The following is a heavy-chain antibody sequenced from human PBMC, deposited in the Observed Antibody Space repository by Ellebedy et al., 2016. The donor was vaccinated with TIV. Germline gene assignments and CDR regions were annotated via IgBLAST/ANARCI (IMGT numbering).Heavy chain of an antibody. CDR2: INTDGTST. CDR1: GFSFSSHW. J-gene: IGHJ4*02. D-gene: IGHD5-24*01. CDR3: ARRRDAYNWADQ. V-gene: IGHV3-74*01. Sequence: GESLKISCAASGFSFSSHWMHWVRQPPGKGLVWVSRINTDGTSTIYADSVKGRFTISRDNAKNTLNLQMNSLRVEDTAFYYCARRRDAYNWADQWGQGTLVTVSS.